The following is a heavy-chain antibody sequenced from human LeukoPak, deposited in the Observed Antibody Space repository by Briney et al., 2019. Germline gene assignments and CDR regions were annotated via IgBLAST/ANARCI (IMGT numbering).Heavy chain of an antibody. CDR2: IYHSGST. D-gene: IGHD2/OR15-2a*01. V-gene: IGHV4-38-2*01. CDR1: GYSISSGYY. CDR3: ARSLKSNSRDAFDI. Sequence: SETLSLTCAVSGYSISSGYYWGWIRQPPGKGLEWIGSIYHSGSTYYNPSLKSRVTISVDTSKNQFSLKLSSVTAADTAVYYCARSLKSNSRDAFDIWGQGTMATVSS. J-gene: IGHJ3*02.